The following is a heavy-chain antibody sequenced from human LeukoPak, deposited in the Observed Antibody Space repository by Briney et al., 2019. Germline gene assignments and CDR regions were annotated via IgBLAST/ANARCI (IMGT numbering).Heavy chain of an antibody. J-gene: IGHJ6*03. CDR1: GYTFTAYY. D-gene: IGHD3-10*01. Sequence: GASVKVSCKASGYTFTAYYMHWVRQAPGQGLECMGWINPNSGGTNYAQKFQGRVTMTRDMSTSTVYMELSSLRSEDTAVYYCARESGFGEQDYYYYMDVWGKGTTVTVSS. V-gene: IGHV1-2*02. CDR3: ARESGFGEQDYYYYMDV. CDR2: INPNSGGT.